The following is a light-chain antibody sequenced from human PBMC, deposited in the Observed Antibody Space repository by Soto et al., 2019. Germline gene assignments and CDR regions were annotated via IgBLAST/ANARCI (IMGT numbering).Light chain of an antibody. Sequence: QSVLTQPPSASGTPGQRVTIYCSGSSSNIGSNTVNWYQQLPGTAPKLLIYSNNQRPSGVPDRFSGSKSGTSASLAISGLQSEDEADYYCAAWDDSLNEVFGTGTKLTVL. J-gene: IGLJ1*01. CDR3: AAWDDSLNEV. CDR2: SNN. V-gene: IGLV1-44*01. CDR1: SSNIGSNT.